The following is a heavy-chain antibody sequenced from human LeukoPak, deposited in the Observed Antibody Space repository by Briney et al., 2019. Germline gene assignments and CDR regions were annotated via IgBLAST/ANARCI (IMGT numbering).Heavy chain of an antibody. Sequence: ASVKVSCKASGYTFTGYYMHWVRQAPGQGLEWMGWINPNSGGTNYAQKFQGGVTMTRDTSISTAYMELSRLRSDDTAVYYCASSEGTVTREYYYYGMDVWGQGTTVTVSS. V-gene: IGHV1-2*02. D-gene: IGHD4-17*01. CDR2: INPNSGGT. CDR1: GYTFTGYY. J-gene: IGHJ6*02. CDR3: ASSEGTVTREYYYYGMDV.